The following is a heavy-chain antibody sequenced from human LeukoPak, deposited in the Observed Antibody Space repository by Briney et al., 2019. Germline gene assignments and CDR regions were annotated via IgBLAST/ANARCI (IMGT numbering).Heavy chain of an antibody. CDR1: GFTFDDYA. Sequence: GGSLRLSCAASGFTFDDYAMHWVRQAPGKGLEWVSGISWNSGSIGYADSVKGRFTISRDNAKNSLYLQMNSLRAEDTAVYYCARYCSGGSCLRDWGQGTLVTVSS. CDR2: ISWNSGSI. V-gene: IGHV3-9*01. CDR3: ARYCSGGSCLRD. D-gene: IGHD2-15*01. J-gene: IGHJ1*01.